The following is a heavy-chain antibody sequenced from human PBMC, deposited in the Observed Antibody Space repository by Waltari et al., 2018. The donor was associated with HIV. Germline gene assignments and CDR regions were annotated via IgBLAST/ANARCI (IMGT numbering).Heavy chain of an antibody. D-gene: IGHD3-10*01. CDR2: IKQDGSEK. CDR1: GSTFSSYW. CDR3: AGGGVLLWFGDLNWFDP. V-gene: IGHV3-7*01. J-gene: IGHJ5*02. Sequence: EVQLVESGGGLVQPGGSLRLSCAASGSTFSSYWMSWVRQAPGKGLEWGANIKQDGSEKYYVDSVKGRFTISRDNAKNSLYLQMNSLRAEDTAVYYCAGGGVLLWFGDLNWFDPWGQGTLVTVSS.